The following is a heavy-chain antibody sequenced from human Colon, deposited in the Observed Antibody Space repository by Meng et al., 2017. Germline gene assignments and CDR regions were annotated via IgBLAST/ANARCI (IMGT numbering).Heavy chain of an antibody. Sequence: EVQLVESGGGLVKPGGSLRRSCAASGVTFSSYSMNWVRQAPGKGLEWVSSISSSSSYADSVKGRFTISRDNAKNSLYLQMNSLRAEDTAVYYCARGRVVVVASPSDYWGQGTLVTVSS. J-gene: IGHJ4*02. V-gene: IGHV3-21*01. CDR2: ISSSSS. CDR3: ARGRVVVVASPSDY. D-gene: IGHD2-15*01. CDR1: GVTFSSYS.